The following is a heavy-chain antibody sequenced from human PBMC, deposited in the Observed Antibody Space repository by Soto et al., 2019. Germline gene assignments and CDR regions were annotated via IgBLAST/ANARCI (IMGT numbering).Heavy chain of an antibody. Sequence: PGGSLRLSCAASGFSFSIYTMSWVRLGPGKGLEYVSAITGSGATTSYRDSVKGRFTISRDNSKSTLYLQMNGLRGEDTGVYFCAKAGGITGTTTYYFDYWGQGTLVTVSS. V-gene: IGHV3-23*01. CDR3: AKAGGITGTTTYYFDY. D-gene: IGHD1-20*01. CDR2: ITGSGATT. CDR1: GFSFSIYT. J-gene: IGHJ4*02.